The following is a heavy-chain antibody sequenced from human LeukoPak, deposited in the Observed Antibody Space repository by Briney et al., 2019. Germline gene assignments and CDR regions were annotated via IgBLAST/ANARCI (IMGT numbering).Heavy chain of an antibody. J-gene: IGHJ1*01. V-gene: IGHV3-7*05. CDR3: SLEGSSWYRYFQH. CDR2: IKQDGSEK. CDR1: GFTFSNAL. Sequence: PGGSLRLSCAASGFTFSNALMSWVRQAPGKGLGWVANIKQDGSEKYYVDSVKGRFTISRDNAKNSLYLQMNSLRAEDTAVYYSSLEGSSWYRYFQHWGQGTLVTVSS. D-gene: IGHD6-13*01.